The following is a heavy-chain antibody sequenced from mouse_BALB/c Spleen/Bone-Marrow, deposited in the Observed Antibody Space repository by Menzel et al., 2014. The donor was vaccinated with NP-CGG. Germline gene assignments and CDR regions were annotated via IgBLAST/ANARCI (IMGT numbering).Heavy chain of an antibody. V-gene: IGHV14-3*02. CDR3: AHGSTYGYFDY. CDR1: GFNIKDTY. D-gene: IGHD1-1*01. Sequence: EVMLVESGTELVKPGASVKLSCTASGFNIKDTYMHWVKQRPEQGLEWIGRIDPVNGNTKYDPKFQGKATITADTSSNTADLQLSSLTSEDTAVYYCAHGSTYGYFDYWGQGTTLTVSS. J-gene: IGHJ2*01. CDR2: IDPVNGNT.